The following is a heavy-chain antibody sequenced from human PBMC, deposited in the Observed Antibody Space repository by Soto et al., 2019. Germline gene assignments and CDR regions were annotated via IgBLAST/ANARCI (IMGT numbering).Heavy chain of an antibody. V-gene: IGHV3-23*01. D-gene: IGHD4-17*01. J-gene: IGHJ2*01. Sequence: GGSLRLSCAASGFTFSSYAMSWVRQAPGKGLEWVSAISGSGGSTYYADSVKGRFTISRDNSKNTLYLQMNSLRAEDTAVYYCAKDLVLGDYPYWYFDLWGRGTLVTVSS. CDR2: ISGSGGST. CDR1: GFTFSSYA. CDR3: AKDLVLGDYPYWYFDL.